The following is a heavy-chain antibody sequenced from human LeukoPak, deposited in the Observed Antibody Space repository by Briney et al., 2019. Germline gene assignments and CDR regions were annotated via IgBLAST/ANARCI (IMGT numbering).Heavy chain of an antibody. CDR3: ARVYSLGFWSGYYVG. CDR2: IGIGSNKI. CDR1: GFTLRSYT. D-gene: IGHD3-3*01. V-gene: IGHV3-21*01. J-gene: IGHJ4*02. Sequence: PGGSLRLSCAASGFTLRSYTMNWVRQAPGKGLEWVSSIGIGSNKIYYADSVKGRFTISRDNAKNSLYLQMNSLRAEDTAIYYCARVYSLGFWSGYYVGWGQGNLVTVSS.